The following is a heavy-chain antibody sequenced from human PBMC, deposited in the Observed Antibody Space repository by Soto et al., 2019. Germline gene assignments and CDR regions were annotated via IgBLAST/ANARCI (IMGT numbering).Heavy chain of an antibody. V-gene: IGHV3-9*01. CDR2: ISWNSGSI. J-gene: IGHJ5*02. CDR1: GFTFDDYA. Sequence: EVQLVESGGGLVQPGRSLRLSCAASGFTFDDYAMHWVRQAPGKGLEWVSDISWNSGSIGYADSVKGRFTISRDNAKNSLYLQMNSLRAEDTALYYCAKDQDSSSWYGGINWFDPWGQGTLVTVSS. CDR3: AKDQDSSSWYGGINWFDP. D-gene: IGHD6-13*01.